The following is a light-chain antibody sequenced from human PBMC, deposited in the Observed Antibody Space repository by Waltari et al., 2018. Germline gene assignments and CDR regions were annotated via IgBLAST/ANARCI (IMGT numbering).Light chain of an antibody. Sequence: DIQMTQSPSSLSASVGDTVTITCRTSQDISNYLAWYQQKPGKAPKPLIYYASNLESGVPSRFSGSGSGTDFILTIRSLQPEDFATYYCQQHNSYPRTFGQGTKVDIK. CDR2: YAS. CDR1: QDISNY. J-gene: IGKJ1*01. V-gene: IGKV1-16*01. CDR3: QQHNSYPRT.